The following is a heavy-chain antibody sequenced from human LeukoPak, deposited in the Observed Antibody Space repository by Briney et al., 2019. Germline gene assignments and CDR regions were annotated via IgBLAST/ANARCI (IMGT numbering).Heavy chain of an antibody. CDR2: ISGSGGST. CDR3: AKTAWPLNYDFWSGYYRGYYYYGMDV. CDR1: GFTFSSYA. J-gene: IGHJ6*02. Sequence: GGSLRLSCAASGFTFSSYAMNWVRQAPGKGLEWVSAISGSGGSTYYADSVKGRFTISRDNSKNTLYLQMNSLRAEDTAVYYCAKTAWPLNYDFWSGYYRGYYYYGMDVWGQGTTVTVSS. V-gene: IGHV3-23*01. D-gene: IGHD3-3*01.